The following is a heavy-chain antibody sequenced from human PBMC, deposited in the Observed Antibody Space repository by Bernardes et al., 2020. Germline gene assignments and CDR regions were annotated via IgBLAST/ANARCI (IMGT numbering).Heavy chain of an antibody. J-gene: IGHJ4*02. CDR2: INHSGST. Sequence: SDTLYLTCAVYGGSFSGYYWSWIRQPPGKGLEWIGEINHSGSTNYNPSLKSRVIISVDTSKNQFSLKLSSVTAADTAVYYCARGGVRGKSPVDYWGQGTLVTVSS. CDR3: ARGGVRGKSPVDY. CDR1: GGSFSGYY. V-gene: IGHV4-34*01. D-gene: IGHD3-10*01.